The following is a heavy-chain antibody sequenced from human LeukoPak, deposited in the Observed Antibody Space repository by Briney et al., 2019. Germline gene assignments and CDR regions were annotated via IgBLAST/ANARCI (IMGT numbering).Heavy chain of an antibody. D-gene: IGHD3-10*01. CDR3: ARDRLWFGEFYDAFDI. CDR2: IYYSGST. CDR1: GGSISSGGYY. V-gene: IGHV4-31*03. Sequence: SQTLSLTCTVSGGSISSGGYYWSWIRQHPGKGLEWIGYIYYSGSTYYNPSLKSRVTISVDTSKNQFSLKLSSVTAADTAVYYCARDRLWFGEFYDAFDIWGQGTMVTVSS. J-gene: IGHJ3*02.